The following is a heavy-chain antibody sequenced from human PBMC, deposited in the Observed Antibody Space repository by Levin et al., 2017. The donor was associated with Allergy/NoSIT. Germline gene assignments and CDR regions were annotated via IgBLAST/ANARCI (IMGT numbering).Heavy chain of an antibody. D-gene: IGHD5-18*01. CDR1: GGSISSYY. J-gene: IGHJ4*02. CDR3: ARHPRRTAMVDY. CDR2: IYYSGST. Sequence: GSLRLSCTVSGGSISSYYWSWIRQPPGKGLEWIGYIYYSGSTNYNPSLKSRVTISVDTSKNQFSLKLSSVSAADTAVYYCARHPRRTAMVDYWGQGTLVTVSS. V-gene: IGHV4-59*08.